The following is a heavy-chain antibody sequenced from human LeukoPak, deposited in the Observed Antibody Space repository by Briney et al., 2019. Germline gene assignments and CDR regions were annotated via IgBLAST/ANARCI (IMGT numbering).Heavy chain of an antibody. V-gene: IGHV3-7*01. Sequence: GGSLRLSWAASGFTFSSYWMSWVRQAPGKGLEWVANIKQDGSEKYYVDSVKGRFTISRDNAKNSLYLQMNSLRAEDTAVYYCAKGGLQLWSAFDYWGQGTLVTVSS. CDR2: IKQDGSEK. CDR3: AKGGLQLWSAFDY. D-gene: IGHD5-18*01. CDR1: GFTFSSYW. J-gene: IGHJ4*02.